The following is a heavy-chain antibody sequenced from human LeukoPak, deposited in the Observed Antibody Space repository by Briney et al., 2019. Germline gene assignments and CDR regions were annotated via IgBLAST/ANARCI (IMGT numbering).Heavy chain of an antibody. D-gene: IGHD4-17*01. J-gene: IGHJ3*02. CDR3: AKDPPTTVTTKRAFDI. Sequence: GGSLRLSCAASGSTFSSYAMSWVRQAPGKGLEWVSAISGSGGSTYYADSVKGRFTISRDNSKNTLYLQMNSLRAEDTAVYYCAKDPPTTVTTKRAFDIWGQGTMVTVSS. V-gene: IGHV3-23*01. CDR2: ISGSGGST. CDR1: GSTFSSYA.